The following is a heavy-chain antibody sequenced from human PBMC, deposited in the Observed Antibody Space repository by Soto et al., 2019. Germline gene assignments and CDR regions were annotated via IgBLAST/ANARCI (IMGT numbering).Heavy chain of an antibody. J-gene: IGHJ5*02. CDR2: ISSSGDTI. CDR3: ARSPRADLGYCSSTSCYLSWFDP. D-gene: IGHD2-2*01. CDR1: GFTFSDYY. V-gene: IGHV3-11*01. Sequence: QVQLVESGGGLVKPGGSLRLSCAASGFTFSDYYMSWIRQAPGKGLEWVSYISSSGDTIYYADSVKGRFTISRDNAKNSLYLQMNRLRAEDTAVYYCARSPRADLGYCSSTSCYLSWFDPWGQGTLVTVSS.